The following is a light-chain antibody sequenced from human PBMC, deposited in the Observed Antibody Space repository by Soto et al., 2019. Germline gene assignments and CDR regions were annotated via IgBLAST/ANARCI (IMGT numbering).Light chain of an antibody. CDR2: STS. Sequence: EIVLTQSPDTLSLSPGERATLSCRASQTISFSYLAWYQQQPGQAPRLLIHSTSTRATGVPDRFSGSGSGTDFTLTISKLEPGDFAVFYCQQYAGSPWTFGQGTKVDI. J-gene: IGKJ1*01. CDR3: QQYAGSPWT. CDR1: QTISFSY. V-gene: IGKV3-20*01.